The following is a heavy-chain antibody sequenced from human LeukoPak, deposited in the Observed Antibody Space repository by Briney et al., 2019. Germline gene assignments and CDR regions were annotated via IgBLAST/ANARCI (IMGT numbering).Heavy chain of an antibody. CDR2: IYTSGST. Sequence: SETLSLTCTVSGGSISSGSYYWIWIRQPAGKGLEWIGRIYTSGSTNYNPSLKSRVTISVDTSKNQFSLKLSSVTAADTAVYYCARGDFGVANWFDPWGQGTLVTVSS. CDR3: ARGDFGVANWFDP. CDR1: GGSISSGSYY. J-gene: IGHJ5*02. D-gene: IGHD3-3*01. V-gene: IGHV4-61*02.